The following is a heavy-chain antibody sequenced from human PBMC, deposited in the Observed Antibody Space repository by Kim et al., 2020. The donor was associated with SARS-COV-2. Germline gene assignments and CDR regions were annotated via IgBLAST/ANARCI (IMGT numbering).Heavy chain of an antibody. J-gene: IGHJ4*02. D-gene: IGHD2-15*01. V-gene: IGHV4-39*01. CDR3: ARLLKVVKAFDY. CDR2: IYYSGST. Sequence: SETLSLTCTVSGGSISSSSYYWGWIRQPPGKGLEWIGSIYYSGSTYYNPSLKSRVTISVDTSKNQFSLKLSSVTAADTAVYYCARLLKVVKAFDYWGQGT. CDR1: GGSISSSSYY.